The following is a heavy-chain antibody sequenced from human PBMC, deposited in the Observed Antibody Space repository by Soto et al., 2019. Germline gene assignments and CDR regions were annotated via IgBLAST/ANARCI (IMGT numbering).Heavy chain of an antibody. V-gene: IGHV3-30-3*01. Sequence: RLSCAASGFTFSSYAMHWVRQAPGKGLEWVAVISYDGSNKYYADSVKGRFTISRDNSKNTLYLQMNSLRAEDTAVYYCARDPLGYCSSTSCYRGMDVWGQGTTVTSP. CDR3: ARDPLGYCSSTSCYRGMDV. CDR2: ISYDGSNK. CDR1: GFTFSSYA. D-gene: IGHD2-2*02. J-gene: IGHJ6*02.